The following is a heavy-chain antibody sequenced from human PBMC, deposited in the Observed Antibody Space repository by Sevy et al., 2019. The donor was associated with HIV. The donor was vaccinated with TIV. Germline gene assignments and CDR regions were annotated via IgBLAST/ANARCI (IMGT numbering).Heavy chain of an antibody. CDR3: ARGRSPKRLPLLYSGYDHMTAHFFDY. Sequence: SETLSLTCAVYGESVSSSYWTWIRQPPGGGLDWVGEVDHSGGTSYNPSLKSRAPVSLDTSKRQFSLKLNSVTAADTAVYFCARGRSPKRLPLLYSGYDHMTAHFFDYWGQGALVTVSS. V-gene: IGHV4-34*01. CDR2: VDHSGGT. J-gene: IGHJ4*02. D-gene: IGHD5-12*01. CDR1: GESVSSSY.